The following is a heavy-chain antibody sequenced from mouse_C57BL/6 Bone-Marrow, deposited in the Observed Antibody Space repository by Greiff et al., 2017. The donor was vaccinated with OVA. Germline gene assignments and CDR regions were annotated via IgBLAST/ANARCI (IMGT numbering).Heavy chain of an antibody. V-gene: IGHV1-59*01. D-gene: IGHD2-3*01. J-gene: IGHJ3*01. CDR3: ASSMGDHYDCYYGFAY. CDR2: IDPSDSYT. Sequence: QVQLQQSGAELVRPGTSVKLSCKASGYTFTSYWMHWVKQRPGQGLEWIGVIDPSDSYTNYNQKFKGKATLTVDTSSSTAYMQLSSLTSEDSAVYYSASSMGDHYDCYYGFAYWGQGTLVTVSA. CDR1: GYTFTSYW.